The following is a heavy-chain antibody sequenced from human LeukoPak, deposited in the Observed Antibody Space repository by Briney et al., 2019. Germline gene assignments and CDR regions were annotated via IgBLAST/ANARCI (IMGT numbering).Heavy chain of an antibody. CDR1: GFTFSTYW. J-gene: IGHJ5*02. CDR2: ISGDGSTK. Sequence: GGSLRLSCAASGFTFSTYWMHWVRQAPGKGLVWVSRISGDGSTKNYADSVKGRFTISRDNAKNTLYLQMNSLRAEATAVYSCTRRVDTARWYDPWGQGTLVTVSS. D-gene: IGHD5-18*01. CDR3: TRRVDTARWYDP. V-gene: IGHV3-74*01.